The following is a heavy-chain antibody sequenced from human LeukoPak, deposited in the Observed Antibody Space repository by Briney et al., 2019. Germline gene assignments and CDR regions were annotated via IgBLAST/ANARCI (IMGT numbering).Heavy chain of an antibody. J-gene: IGHJ4*02. V-gene: IGHV3-66*01. CDR2: IYSGGTT. D-gene: IGHD6-19*01. Sequence: GGSLRLSCAASGFTVSSNYMDWVRQAPGKGLEWVSVIYSGGTTHYADSVKGRVTISRDNSKSTLYLQMNSLRAEDTAVYYCARGSGWYRFDSWGQGTLVTVSS. CDR3: ARGSGWYRFDS. CDR1: GFTVSSNY.